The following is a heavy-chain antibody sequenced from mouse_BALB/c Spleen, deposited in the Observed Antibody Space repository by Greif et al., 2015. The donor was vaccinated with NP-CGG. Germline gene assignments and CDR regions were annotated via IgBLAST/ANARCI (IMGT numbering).Heavy chain of an antibody. V-gene: IGHV14-3*02. Sequence: EVQLQQSGAELVKPGASVKLSCTASGFNIKDTYMHWVKQRPEQGLEWLGRTDPANGNTKYDPKFQGKATITADTSSNTAYLQLSSLTSEDTAVYYCARWDWYFDVWGAGTTVTVSS. J-gene: IGHJ1*01. CDR3: ARWDWYFDV. CDR1: GFNIKDTY. CDR2: TDPANGNT.